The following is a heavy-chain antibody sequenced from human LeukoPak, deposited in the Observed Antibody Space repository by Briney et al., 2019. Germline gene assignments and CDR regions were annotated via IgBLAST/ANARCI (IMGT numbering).Heavy chain of an antibody. J-gene: IGHJ4*02. CDR3: AALGPRGYGGSSPFDY. CDR1: GYTFTGYY. V-gene: IGHV1-2*02. Sequence: ASVKVSCKASGYTFTGYYMHWVRQAPGQGLEWMGWINPNSEGTNYAQKFQGRVTMTRDTTITTACMELSRLRSDDTAVYYCAALGPRGYGGSSPFDYWGQGTLVTVSS. CDR2: INPNSEGT. D-gene: IGHD4-23*01.